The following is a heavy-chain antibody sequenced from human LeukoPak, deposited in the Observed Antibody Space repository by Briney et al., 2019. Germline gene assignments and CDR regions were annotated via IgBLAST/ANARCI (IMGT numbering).Heavy chain of an antibody. CDR3: ARDVERIFYGLGAYGMDV. V-gene: IGHV3-66*01. CDR1: GFTVSSNY. D-gene: IGHD2/OR15-2a*01. J-gene: IGHJ6*02. CDR2: IYSGGST. Sequence: GGSLRLSCAASGFTVSSNYMSWVRQAPGKGLEWVSVIYSGGSTYYADSVKGRFTISRDNSKNTLYLQMNSLRAEDTAVYYCARDVERIFYGLGAYGMDVWGQGTTVTVSS.